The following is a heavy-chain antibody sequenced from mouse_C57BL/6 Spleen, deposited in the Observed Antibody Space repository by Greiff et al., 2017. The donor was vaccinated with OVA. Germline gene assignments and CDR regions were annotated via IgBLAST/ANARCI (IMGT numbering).Heavy chain of an antibody. Sequence: QVQLQQPGAELVKPGASVKLSCKASGYTFTSYWMQWVKQRPGQGLEWIGEIDPSDSYTNYNQKFNGKATLTVDTSSSTAYMQLSSLTSEDSAVYYCARGDYYGSSWGQGTTLTVSS. J-gene: IGHJ2*01. D-gene: IGHD1-1*01. CDR1: GYTFTSYW. V-gene: IGHV1-50*01. CDR2: IDPSDSYT. CDR3: ARGDYYGSS.